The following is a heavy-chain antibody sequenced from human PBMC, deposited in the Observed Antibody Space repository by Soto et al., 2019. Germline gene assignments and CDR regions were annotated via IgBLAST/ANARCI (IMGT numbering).Heavy chain of an antibody. CDR2: ISGSGGST. CDR1: GFTFSSYA. J-gene: IGHJ4*02. CDR3: AKGPAIAVAGRGIDY. Sequence: GGSLRLSCAASGFTFSSYAMSWVRQAPGKGLEWVSAISGSGGSTYYADSVKGRFTISRDNSKNTLYLQMNSLRAEDTAVYYCAKGPAIAVAGRGIDYWGQGTLVTVSS. V-gene: IGHV3-23*01. D-gene: IGHD6-19*01.